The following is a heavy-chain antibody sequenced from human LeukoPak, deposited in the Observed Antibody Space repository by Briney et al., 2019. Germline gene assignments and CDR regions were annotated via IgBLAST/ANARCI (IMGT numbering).Heavy chain of an antibody. CDR3: ARADYRVAYYYYYGMDV. D-gene: IGHD4-17*01. CDR2: INPNSGGT. J-gene: IGHJ6*02. V-gene: IGHV1-2*06. Sequence: GASVKVSCKASGYTFTGYYMHWVRQAPGQGLEWMGRINPNSGGTNYAQKFQGRVTMTRDTSISTAYMELSSLRSEDTAVYYCARADYRVAYYYYYGMDVWGQGTTVTVSS. CDR1: GYTFTGYY.